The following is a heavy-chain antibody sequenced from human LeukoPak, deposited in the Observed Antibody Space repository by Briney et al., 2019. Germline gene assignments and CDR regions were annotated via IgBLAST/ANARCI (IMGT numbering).Heavy chain of an antibody. CDR3: ARTLRYRDYYDSSGYQGGLL. D-gene: IGHD3-22*01. CDR2: IIPSLGIA. V-gene: IGHV1-69*02. J-gene: IGHJ4*02. CDR1: GGTFSSYT. Sequence: SVKVSCKASGGTFSSYTISWVRQAPGQGLEWMGRIIPSLGIADYAQKFQGRVTITADKSTSTAYMEMSSLRSEDTAVYYCARTLRYRDYYDSSGYQGGLLWGQGTLVTVSS.